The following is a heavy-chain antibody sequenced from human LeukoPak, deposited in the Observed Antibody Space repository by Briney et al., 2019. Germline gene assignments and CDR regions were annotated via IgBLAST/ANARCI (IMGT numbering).Heavy chain of an antibody. CDR3: ARDSSTVTTRHFDY. J-gene: IGHJ4*02. Sequence: SVTLSLTCTVSGGSINNYYWTWIRQPPGKGLECIGYVYYTGRTYYNPSLKSRVTISVDTSKNQFSLKLNSVTAADTAVYYCARDSSTVTTRHFDYWGQGTLVTVS. CDR1: GGSINNYY. V-gene: IGHV4-59*01. CDR2: VYYTGRT. D-gene: IGHD4-17*01.